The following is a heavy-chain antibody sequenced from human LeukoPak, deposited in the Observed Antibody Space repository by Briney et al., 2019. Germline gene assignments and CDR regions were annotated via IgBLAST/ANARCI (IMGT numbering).Heavy chain of an antibody. J-gene: IGHJ4*02. CDR1: GGSISSSSYY. CDR2: IYYSGST. CDR3: ARLGRPVGYYFDY. Sequence: SETLSLTCTVSGGSISSSSYYWGWIRQPPGKGLEWIGSIYYSGSTYYNPSLKSRVTISVDTSKNQFSLKLSSVTAADTAVYYCARLGRPVGYYFDYWGQGTLVTVSS. D-gene: IGHD3-16*01. V-gene: IGHV4-39*01.